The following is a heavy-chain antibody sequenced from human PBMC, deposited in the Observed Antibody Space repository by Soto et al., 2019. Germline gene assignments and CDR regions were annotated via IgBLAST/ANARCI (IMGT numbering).Heavy chain of an antibody. CDR1: GFTFSNAW. Sequence: GGSLRLSCAASGFTFSNAWMSWVRQAPGKGLEWVGRIKSKTDGGTTDYAAPVKGRFTISRDDSKNTLYLQMNSLKTEDTAVYYCTTDLADYGDPFYSYYYMDVWGKGTTVTFSS. V-gene: IGHV3-15*01. J-gene: IGHJ6*03. CDR2: IKSKTDGGTT. CDR3: TTDLADYGDPFYSYYYMDV. D-gene: IGHD4-17*01.